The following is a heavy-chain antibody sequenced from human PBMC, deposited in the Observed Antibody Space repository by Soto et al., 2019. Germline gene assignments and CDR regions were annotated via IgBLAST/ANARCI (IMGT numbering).Heavy chain of an antibody. CDR2: ITSSSDTI. Sequence: EVQLVESGGGLVQPGGSLRLSCAASGFTFSSFHMNWVRQAPGRGLEWVAYITSSSDTIYYSDSVNGRFTIYRDNGKNSLVLKMNSLRDEDTAVYYCARVVVVIPPGYFSAMDVWGQGTTVTVSS. V-gene: IGHV3-48*02. J-gene: IGHJ6*02. CDR1: GFTFSSFH. D-gene: IGHD3-22*01. CDR3: ARVVVVIPPGYFSAMDV.